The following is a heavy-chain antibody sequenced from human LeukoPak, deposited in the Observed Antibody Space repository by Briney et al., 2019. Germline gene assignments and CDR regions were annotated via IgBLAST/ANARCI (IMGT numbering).Heavy chain of an antibody. CDR1: GGSFSGYY. V-gene: IGHV4-34*01. Sequence: SETLSLTCAVYGGSFSGYYWSWIRQPPGKGLEWIGEINHSGSTNYNPSLKSRVTISVDTSKNQFSLKLSSVTAADTAVYYCARGARGNHYDFWSGYPATVFMDVWGKGTTVTVSS. CDR3: ARGARGNHYDFWSGYPATVFMDV. CDR2: INHSGST. J-gene: IGHJ6*03. D-gene: IGHD3-3*01.